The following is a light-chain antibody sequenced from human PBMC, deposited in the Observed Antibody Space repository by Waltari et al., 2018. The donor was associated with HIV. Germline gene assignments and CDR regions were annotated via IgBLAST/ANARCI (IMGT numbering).Light chain of an antibody. CDR1: QSLSSD. J-gene: IGKJ1*01. CDR3: QQYNAWPRT. Sequence: EIVMTQSPASLSVSPGERATLSCRASQSLSSDLAWYQHKPGQAPRLLIYDSSTRATGIPFMFSGSGSGTEFTLTISSLQSEDFATYYCQQYNAWPRTCGQGTKVEI. V-gene: IGKV3-15*01. CDR2: DSS.